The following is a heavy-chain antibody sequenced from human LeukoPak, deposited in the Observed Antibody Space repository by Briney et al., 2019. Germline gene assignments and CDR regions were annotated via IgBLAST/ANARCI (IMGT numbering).Heavy chain of an antibody. CDR3: ARGSVYCSSTSCDVPFDP. J-gene: IGHJ5*02. CDR2: IIPILGIA. CDR1: GYTFTSYD. V-gene: IGHV1-69*04. Sequence: SVKVSCKASGYTFTSYDINWVRQAPGQGLEWMGRIIPILGIANYAQKFQGRVTITADKSTSTAYMELSSLRSEDTAVYYCARGSVYCSSTSCDVPFDPWGQGTLVTVSS. D-gene: IGHD2-2*01.